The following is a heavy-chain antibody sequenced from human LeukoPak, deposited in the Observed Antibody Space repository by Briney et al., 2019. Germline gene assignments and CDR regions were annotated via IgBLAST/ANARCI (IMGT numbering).Heavy chain of an antibody. CDR1: GFTFSSYA. CDR3: AKDRRGYSYGPNPYYFDY. Sequence: PGGSLRLSCSASGFTFSSYAMHWVRQAPGKGLEYVSAISSNGGSTYYADSVKGRFTISRDNSKNTLYLQMNSLRAEDTAVYYCAKDRRGYSYGPNPYYFDYWGQGTLVTVSS. V-gene: IGHV3-64*04. CDR2: ISSNGGST. D-gene: IGHD5-18*01. J-gene: IGHJ4*02.